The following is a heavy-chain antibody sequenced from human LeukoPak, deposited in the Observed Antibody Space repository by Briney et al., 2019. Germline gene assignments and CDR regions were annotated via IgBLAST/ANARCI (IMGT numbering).Heavy chain of an antibody. V-gene: IGHV3-30*18. CDR2: ISYDGSNK. CDR3: AKGGIAAATPLFDY. D-gene: IGHD6-13*01. Sequence: GGSLRLSCAASGFTFSSYGMHWVRQAPGKGLEWVAVISYDGSNKYYADSVKGRFTISRDNSKNTLYLQMNSLRAEDTAVYYCAKGGIAAATPLFDYWGQGTLVTVSS. CDR1: GFTFSSYG. J-gene: IGHJ4*02.